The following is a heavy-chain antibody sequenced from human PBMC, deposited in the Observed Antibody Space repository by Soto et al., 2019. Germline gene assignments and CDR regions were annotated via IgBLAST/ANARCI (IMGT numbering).Heavy chain of an antibody. CDR2: ISAYNGNT. CDR1: GYTFTSYG. D-gene: IGHD6-13*01. CDR3: ARSVTGIAAAGTGEFDP. J-gene: IGHJ5*02. Sequence: ASVKVSCKASGYTFTSYGISWVRQAPGQGLEWMGWISAYNGNTNYAQKLQGRVTMTTDTSTSTAYMELRSLRSDDTAVYYCARSVTGIAAAGTGEFDPWGQGTLVTVSS. V-gene: IGHV1-18*01.